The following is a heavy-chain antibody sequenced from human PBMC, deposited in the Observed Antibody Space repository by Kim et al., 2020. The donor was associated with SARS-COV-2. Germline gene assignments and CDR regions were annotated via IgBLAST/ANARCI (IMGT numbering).Heavy chain of an antibody. CDR3: ARDDGYNYGGIDY. J-gene: IGHJ4*02. V-gene: IGHV3-11*01. Sequence: GGSLRLSCAASGFTFSDYYMSWIRQAPGKGLEWVSYISRSDNTIYYADSVKGRFTISRDNAKNSLYLQMNSLRAEDTAVYHCARDDGYNYGGIDYWGQGTMVTVSS. CDR1: GFTFSDYY. D-gene: IGHD5-12*01. CDR2: ISRSDNTI.